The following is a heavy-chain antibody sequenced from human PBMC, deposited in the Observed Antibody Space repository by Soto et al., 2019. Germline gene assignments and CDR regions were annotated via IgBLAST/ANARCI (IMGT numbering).Heavy chain of an antibody. Sequence: PSETLSLTCTVSGGSISSGGYYWSWIRQHPGKGLEWIGYIYYSGSTYYNPSLKSRVTISVDTSKNQFSLKLSSVTAADTAVYYCARQMIAAAGTRMGYDYWGQGTLVTVSS. V-gene: IGHV4-31*03. J-gene: IGHJ4*02. CDR2: IYYSGST. CDR3: ARQMIAAAGTRMGYDY. CDR1: GGSISSGGYY. D-gene: IGHD6-13*01.